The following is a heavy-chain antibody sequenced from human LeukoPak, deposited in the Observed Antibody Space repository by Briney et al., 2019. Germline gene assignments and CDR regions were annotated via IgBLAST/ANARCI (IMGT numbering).Heavy chain of an antibody. CDR3: ARGTIPQNWYYDC. Sequence: GGSLRLSCAASGFTVSSNYISWVRQAPGKGLEWVSLIYTSGSTYYADSVKGRFTISRDNSKNTLYLQVNSLRPEDTAVYYCARGTIPQNWYYDCWGQGTLVTVSS. V-gene: IGHV3-66*03. J-gene: IGHJ4*02. D-gene: IGHD2-2*02. CDR1: GFTVSSNY. CDR2: IYTSGST.